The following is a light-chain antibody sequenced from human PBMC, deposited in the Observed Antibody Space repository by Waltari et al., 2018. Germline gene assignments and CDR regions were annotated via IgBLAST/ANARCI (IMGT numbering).Light chain of an antibody. Sequence: SALTQPRTVSGSPGQSVTISCTGTSSDVGGYNYVSWYQQHPGKAPKLMIYEVSKRPSGVPDRVSGGKSSNTTCLTISGREGGDEADYYRCSYAGSYKPYAVFCGGTKLTGL. CDR2: EVS. CDR1: SSDVGGYNY. CDR3: CSYAGSYKPYAV. V-gene: IGLV2-11*01. J-gene: IGLJ2*01.